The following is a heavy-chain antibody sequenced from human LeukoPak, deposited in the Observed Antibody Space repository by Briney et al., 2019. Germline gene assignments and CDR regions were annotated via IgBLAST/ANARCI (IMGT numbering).Heavy chain of an antibody. CDR2: ISYDGTNK. CDR1: GFTFSSYG. Sequence: PGGSLRLSCAASGFTFSSYGMHWVRQAPGKGLEWVAVISYDGTNKYYADSVKGRFTISRDNSKNTLYLQMNSLRDEDTALYYCAKPPQSSTGVADSFDIWGQGTMVTVSS. D-gene: IGHD2-2*01. J-gene: IGHJ3*02. V-gene: IGHV3-30*18. CDR3: AKPPQSSTGVADSFDI.